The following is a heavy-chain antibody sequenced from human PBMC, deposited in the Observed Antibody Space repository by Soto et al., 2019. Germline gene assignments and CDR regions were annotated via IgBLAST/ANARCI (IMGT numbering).Heavy chain of an antibody. V-gene: IGHV4-30-4*01. CDR1: GGSISSDDSY. D-gene: IGHD3-10*01. CDR2: ISYSGSA. CDR3: ARTYYYGSGTSDY. Sequence: QVQLQESGPGLVKPSQTLSLTCTVSGGSISSDDSYWSWIRQPPGKGLEWIGYISYSGSAYYNPSLKSRLTISLDTSKNQFSLKLRSVTAADTAVYYCARTYYYGSGTSDYWGQGTLVTVSS. J-gene: IGHJ4*02.